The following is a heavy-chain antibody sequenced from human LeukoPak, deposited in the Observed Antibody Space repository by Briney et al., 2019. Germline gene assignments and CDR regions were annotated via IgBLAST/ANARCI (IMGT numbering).Heavy chain of an antibody. CDR2: ISSSSSYI. V-gene: IGHV3-21*01. J-gene: IGHJ3*02. CDR3: ARKGSMIVVAFDI. D-gene: IGHD3-22*01. CDR1: GFTFSSYS. Sequence: GGSLRLSCAASGFTFSSYSMNWVRQAPGKGLEWVSSISSSSSYIYYADSVKGRFTISRDNAKNSLYLQMNSLRAEDTAVYYCARKGSMIVVAFDIWGQGTMVTVSS.